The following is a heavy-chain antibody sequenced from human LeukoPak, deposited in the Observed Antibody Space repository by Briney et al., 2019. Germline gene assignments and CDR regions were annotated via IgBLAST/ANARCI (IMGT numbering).Heavy chain of an antibody. V-gene: IGHV3-30*18. CDR3: AKAPYSGDDYTYY. CDR1: GFTFSSYG. Sequence: GGSLRLSCAASGFTFSSYGMHWVRQAPGKGLEWVAVISYDGSNKYYADSVKGRFTISRDSSKNTLYLQMNSLRAEDTAVYYCAKAPYSGDDYTYYWGQGTLVTVSS. D-gene: IGHD5-12*01. J-gene: IGHJ4*02. CDR2: ISYDGSNK.